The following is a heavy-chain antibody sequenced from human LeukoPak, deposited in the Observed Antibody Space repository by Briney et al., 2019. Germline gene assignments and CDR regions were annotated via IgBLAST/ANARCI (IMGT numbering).Heavy chain of an antibody. V-gene: IGHV3-23*01. J-gene: IGHJ4*02. CDR2: ISGSGGNT. CDR1: GFTFNSHA. CDR3: ASAPQAGSSWYGGFDY. D-gene: IGHD6-13*01. Sequence: GGSLRLSCAASGFTFNSHAMNWVRQAPGKGLEWVSAISGSGGNTYYADSVKGRFTISRDNSKNTLYLQMNSLRAEDTAVYYCASAPQAGSSWYGGFDYWGQGTLVTVSS.